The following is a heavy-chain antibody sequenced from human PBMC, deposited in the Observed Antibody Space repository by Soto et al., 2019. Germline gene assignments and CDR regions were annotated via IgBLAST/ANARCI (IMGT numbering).Heavy chain of an antibody. J-gene: IGHJ6*02. CDR1: GGTFSSYA. Sequence: QVQLVQSGAEVKKPGSSVKVSCKASGGTFSSYAISWVRQAPGQGLEWMGGIIPIFGTANYAQKFQGRVTITADESTSTAYMELSSLRSEDTAVYYCARDRGLYVYPPGYYGMDVWGQGTTVTVSS. CDR2: IIPIFGTA. V-gene: IGHV1-69*01. CDR3: ARDRGLYVYPPGYYGMDV. D-gene: IGHD3-10*02.